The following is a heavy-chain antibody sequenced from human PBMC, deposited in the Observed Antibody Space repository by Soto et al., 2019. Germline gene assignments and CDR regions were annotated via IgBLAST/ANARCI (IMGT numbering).Heavy chain of an antibody. CDR1: GFTFSTYT. J-gene: IGHJ4*02. V-gene: IGHV3-23*01. D-gene: IGHD2-2*01. CDR2: IIQSGET. Sequence: EVLLLESGGGLVQSGGSLRLTCAASGFTFSTYTMSWVRQAPGEGLEWVSGIIQSGETFYADSVKGRFTISRDNSNNMLYLQIHSLRADDTAVYYCAKDHQPDGRWPFDHWGQGTLVTVSS. CDR3: AKDHQPDGRWPFDH.